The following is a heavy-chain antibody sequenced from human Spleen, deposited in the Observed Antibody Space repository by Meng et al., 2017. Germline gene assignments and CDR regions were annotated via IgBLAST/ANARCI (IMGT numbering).Heavy chain of an antibody. D-gene: IGHD6-19*01. CDR1: GDSVSRGTNS. CDR2: IGHSGFT. Sequence: QLQMQESGPGVVKPSETLSLTCSVSGDSVSRGTNSWAWVRQPPGKGLEWIGSIGHSGFTYYTPSLKSRVTVSIDTSKNQFFLKLTSVTAADTAVYYCVRSSGWVRTGFDPWGQGTLVTVSS. V-gene: IGHV4-39*01. J-gene: IGHJ5*02. CDR3: VRSSGWVRTGFDP.